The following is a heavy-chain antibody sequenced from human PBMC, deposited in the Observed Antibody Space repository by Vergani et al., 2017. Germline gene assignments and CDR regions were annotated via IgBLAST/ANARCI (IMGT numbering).Heavy chain of an antibody. D-gene: IGHD4-17*01. J-gene: IGHJ6*04. CDR1: GYTFTDHY. CDR2: VDPEDGET. Sequence: EVQLVQSGAEVKKPGATMKISCKVSGYTFTDHYMHWVKQAPGKGLEWMGLVDPEDGETIYAEKFKGRVTIAADTSTDTAHLELSSLRSEDTAVYYCATPQTVTTGGMEVWGKGTTGIVSA. V-gene: IGHV1-69-2*01. CDR3: ATPQTVTTGGMEV.